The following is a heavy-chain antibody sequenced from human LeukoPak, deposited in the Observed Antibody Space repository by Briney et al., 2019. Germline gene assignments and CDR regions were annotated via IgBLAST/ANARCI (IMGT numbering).Heavy chain of an antibody. D-gene: IGHD4-17*01. CDR1: GCAPSTRGVG. CDR3: AHSTTVTTFDY. J-gene: IGHJ4*02. V-gene: IGHV2-5*02. Sequence: SGPTLVKPTPTLTLTCTFSGCAPSTRGVGVGWIRQPPGKALEGLALIYWDDDKRYSPSLKRRLTLTNDTSKNQVVLTMTNMDPVDTATYYCAHSTTVTTFDYWGQGTLVTVSS. CDR2: IYWDDDK.